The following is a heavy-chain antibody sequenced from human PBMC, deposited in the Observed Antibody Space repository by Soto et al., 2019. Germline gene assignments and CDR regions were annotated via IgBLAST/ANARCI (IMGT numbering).Heavy chain of an antibody. V-gene: IGHV4-61*08. J-gene: IGHJ4*02. CDR1: GGSISSGGYS. Sequence: SETLSLTCAVSGGSISSGGYSWSWIRQPPGKGLEWIGYIYYSGSTNYNPSLKSRVTISVDTSKNQFSLKLSSVTVADTAVYYCARHVVPAANYFAYWGQGTLVTVSS. CDR3: ARHVVPAANYFAY. CDR2: IYYSGST. D-gene: IGHD2-2*01.